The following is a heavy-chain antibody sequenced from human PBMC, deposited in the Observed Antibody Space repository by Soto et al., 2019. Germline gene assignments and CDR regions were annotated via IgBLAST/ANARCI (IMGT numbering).Heavy chain of an antibody. V-gene: IGHV5-51*01. CDR2: VHPGDSDS. J-gene: IGHJ6*02. CDR3: ARRSCSGDSCLQYYYHGFDV. D-gene: IGHD2-15*01. CDR1: GYSFTSHW. Sequence: PGESLKISWRGSGYSFTSHWIGWVRQMPGQGLEWMGIVHPGDSDSRYSPPFQGQVTISADKSINTAYLQWSSLKASDTAIYHCARRSCSGDSCLQYYYHGFDVWGQGTTVTVSS.